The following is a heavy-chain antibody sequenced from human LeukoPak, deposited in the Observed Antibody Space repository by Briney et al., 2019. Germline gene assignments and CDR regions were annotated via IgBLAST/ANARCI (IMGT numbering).Heavy chain of an antibody. CDR3: ARDTFQPGLIDS. CDR1: GFAFNESY. V-gene: IGHV3-11*06. CDR2: INDDSSDI. D-gene: IGHD2-2*01. Sequence: GGSLRLSCAASGFAFNESYMTWIRQAPGKGLEWVSYINDDSSDIHYAGSVRGRFTISRDDARKTLYLQLSSLRVEDTAVYYCARDTFQPGLIDSWGQGTLVTVSS. J-gene: IGHJ4*02.